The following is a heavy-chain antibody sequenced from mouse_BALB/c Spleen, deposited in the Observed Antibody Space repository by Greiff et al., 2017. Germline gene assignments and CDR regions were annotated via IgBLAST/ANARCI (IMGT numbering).Heavy chain of an antibody. D-gene: IGHD2-3*01. CDR1: GFTLGGFG. Sequence: EVQGVESGGGLVRPGGSRKLSCAASGFTLGGFGFNWVRQAPEKGLEWVAYISSGSSTIYYADTVKGRFTISRDNPKNTLFLQMTSLRSEDTAMYYCAREGVMRAAWFAYWGQGTLVTVSA. CDR2: ISSGSSTI. J-gene: IGHJ3*01. CDR3: AREGVMRAAWFAY. V-gene: IGHV5-17*02.